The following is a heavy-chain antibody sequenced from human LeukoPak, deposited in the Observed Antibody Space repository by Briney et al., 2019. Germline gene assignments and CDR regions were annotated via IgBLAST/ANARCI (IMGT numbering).Heavy chain of an antibody. CDR2: VYSSGTT. CDR1: GGSISNNY. J-gene: IGHJ4*02. Sequence: SETLSLTCTVSGGSISNNYWSWIRQPPGKGLEWIGYVYSSGTTNYNPSLRSRVTISVDRSKNQFSLKLSSVTAADTAVYYCARDLSLDYWGQGILVTASS. CDR3: ARDLSLDY. V-gene: IGHV4-59*01.